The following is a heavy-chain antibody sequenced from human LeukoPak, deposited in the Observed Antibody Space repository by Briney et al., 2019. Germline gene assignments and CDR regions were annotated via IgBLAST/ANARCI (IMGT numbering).Heavy chain of an antibody. J-gene: IGHJ4*02. D-gene: IGHD4-17*01. CDR3: ARSDGDYLPYYFDY. Sequence: ASVKVSCKASGYIFTGYYIHWVRQAPGQGLEWMGWINPNSGATNYVQKLQGRVTMTTDTSTSTAYMELRSLRSDDTAVYYCARSDGDYLPYYFDYWGQGTLVTVSS. CDR2: INPNSGAT. CDR1: GYIFTGYY. V-gene: IGHV1-2*02.